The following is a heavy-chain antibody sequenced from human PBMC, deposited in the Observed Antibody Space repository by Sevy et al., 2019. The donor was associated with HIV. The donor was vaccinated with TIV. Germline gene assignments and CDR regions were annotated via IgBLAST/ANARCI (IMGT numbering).Heavy chain of an antibody. CDR1: GFTFSSYW. V-gene: IGHV3-7*04. J-gene: IGHJ4*02. Sequence: GGSLRLSCAASGFTFSSYWMSWVRQAPGNGLEWVANIKQDGSEKYYVDSVKGRFTISRYNAKNSLYLQMNSLGAEDTAVYYCARENPSSWYDYWGQGTLVTVSS. CDR2: IKQDGSEK. D-gene: IGHD6-13*01. CDR3: ARENPSSWYDY.